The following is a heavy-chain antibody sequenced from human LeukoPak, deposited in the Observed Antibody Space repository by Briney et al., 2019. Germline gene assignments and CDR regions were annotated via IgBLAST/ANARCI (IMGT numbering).Heavy chain of an antibody. CDR1: GFTFSSYA. J-gene: IGHJ1*01. CDR2: IWYDGSNK. V-gene: IGHV3-33*01. CDR3: ARDQYSSNWYVHH. Sequence: GRSLRLSCAASGFTFSSYAMHWVRQAPGKGLEWVAFIWYDGSNKDYTDSVKGRFTISRDNAKNRLHLQMNSLRAEDTAVYYCARDQYSSNWYVHHWGQGTLVTVS. D-gene: IGHD6-19*01.